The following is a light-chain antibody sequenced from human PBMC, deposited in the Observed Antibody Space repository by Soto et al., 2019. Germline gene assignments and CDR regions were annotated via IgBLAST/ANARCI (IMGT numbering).Light chain of an antibody. CDR3: QSYDSSLSGVV. CDR2: GNS. V-gene: IGLV1-40*01. J-gene: IGLJ2*01. Sequence: QAVVTQPPSVSGAPGQRVTISCTGSSSNIGAGYDVHWYQQLPRTAPKLLIYGNSNRPSGVPDRFSGSNSGTSASLAITGLQAEDEADYYCQSYDSSLSGVVFGGGTQLTVL. CDR1: SSNIGAGYD.